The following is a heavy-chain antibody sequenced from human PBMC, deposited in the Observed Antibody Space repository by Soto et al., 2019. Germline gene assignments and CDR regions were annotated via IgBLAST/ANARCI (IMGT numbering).Heavy chain of an antibody. CDR3: ARGGYYDNSWGKLRHYGLDV. J-gene: IGHJ6*02. V-gene: IGHV1-2*04. CDR2: INPNSGGT. CDR1: GYTFTGYY. Sequence: ASVKVSCKASGYTFTGYYMHWVRQAPGQGLEWMGWINPNSGGTNYAQKFQGWVTMTRDTSISTAYMELSRLRSDDTAVYYCARGGYYDNSWGKLRHYGLDVWGQGTSVTVSS. D-gene: IGHD3-16*01.